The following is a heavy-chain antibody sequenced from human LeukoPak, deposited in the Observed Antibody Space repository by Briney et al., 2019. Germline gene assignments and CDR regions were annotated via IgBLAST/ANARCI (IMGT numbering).Heavy chain of an antibody. V-gene: IGHV3-7*01. J-gene: IGHJ1*01. Sequence: PGGSLRLSCTVSGFSFSGHWMNWVRQAPGKGLEWVANIKYDGSERGYVDSVEGRFTISRDNSKNSVFLQMNSLRAEDTAVYYCARDMTTATTCYLQHWGQGTLVTVSS. CDR3: ARDMTTATTCYLQH. D-gene: IGHD4-17*01. CDR1: GFSFSGHW. CDR2: IKYDGSER.